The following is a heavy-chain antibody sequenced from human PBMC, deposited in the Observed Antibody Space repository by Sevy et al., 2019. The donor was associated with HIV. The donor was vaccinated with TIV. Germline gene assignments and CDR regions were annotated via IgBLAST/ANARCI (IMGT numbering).Heavy chain of an antibody. CDR2: FDPEDGER. CDR3: SATREYYSDSYGYFDY. J-gene: IGHJ4*02. CDR1: GHTLTDLS. D-gene: IGHD3-22*01. Sequence: ASVKVSCKASGHTLTDLSMHWVRQAPGKGFEWIGRFDPEDGERIYAQKFQGRVTMTEDTSTDTAYMELSSLRSEDTAVYYCSATREYYSDSYGYFDYWGRGTLVTVSS. V-gene: IGHV1-24*01.